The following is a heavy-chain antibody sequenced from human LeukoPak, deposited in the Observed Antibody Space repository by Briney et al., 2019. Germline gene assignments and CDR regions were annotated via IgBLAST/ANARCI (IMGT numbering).Heavy chain of an antibody. CDR1: GYTFTGYY. CDR3: AREGRPGIAVAGTEFDY. D-gene: IGHD6-19*01. CDR2: INPNSGGT. J-gene: IGHJ4*02. Sequence: ASVKVSCKASGYTFTGYYMHWVRQAPGQGLEWMGWINPNSGGTNYAQKFQGRVTMTRDTSISTAYMELSRLRSDDTAVYYCAREGRPGIAVAGTEFDYWGQGTLVTVSS. V-gene: IGHV1-2*02.